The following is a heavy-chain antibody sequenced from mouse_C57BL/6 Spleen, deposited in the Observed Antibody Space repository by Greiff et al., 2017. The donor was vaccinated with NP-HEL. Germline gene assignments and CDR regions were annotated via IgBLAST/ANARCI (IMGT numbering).Heavy chain of an antibody. CDR2: INPNNGGS. V-gene: IGHV1-26*01. CDR3: ARRNWGYFDV. J-gene: IGHJ1*03. Sequence: VQLQQSGPELVKPGASVKISCKASGYTFTDYYMNWVKQSHGKSLEWIGDINPNNGGSSYNQKFKGKATLTVDKSSSTAYMELRSLTSEDSAVYYCARRNWGYFDVWGTGTTVTVSS. D-gene: IGHD4-1*01. CDR1: GYTFTDYY.